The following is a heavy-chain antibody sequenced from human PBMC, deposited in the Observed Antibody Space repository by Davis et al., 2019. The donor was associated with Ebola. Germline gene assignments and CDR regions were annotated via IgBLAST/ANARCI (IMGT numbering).Heavy chain of an antibody. CDR2: TSHHPDYT. D-gene: IGHD4-17*01. Sequence: SETLSLTCAVYGGSFTDYFWSWIRQPPGKGLEWIGETSHHPDYTNYNPSLRSRAAISVDSSKNQFSLKVNSVTAADTATYYCARTTKTNIEDSGLGYNSFDAWGQGVLVSVSS. CDR3: ARTTKTNIEDSGLGYNSFDA. CDR1: GGSFTDYF. V-gene: IGHV4-34*01. J-gene: IGHJ5*02.